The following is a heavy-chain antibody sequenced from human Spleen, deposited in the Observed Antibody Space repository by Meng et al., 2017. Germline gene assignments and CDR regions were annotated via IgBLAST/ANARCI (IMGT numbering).Heavy chain of an antibody. Sequence: EVQLVESGGGLVKPVGSLRLSCAASGFTFSIYSLNWVRQAPGKGLEWVSSINTRGSYIYYADSVKGRFTISRDNTKNSLYLQMNSLRAEDTAVYYCARGSQSFDYWGQGTLVTVSS. V-gene: IGHV3-21*06. J-gene: IGHJ4*02. CDR1: GFTFSIYS. CDR2: INTRGSYI. CDR3: ARGSQSFDY.